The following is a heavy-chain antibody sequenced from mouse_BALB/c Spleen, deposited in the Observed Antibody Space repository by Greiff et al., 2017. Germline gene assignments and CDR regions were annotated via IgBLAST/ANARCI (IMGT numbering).Heavy chain of an antibody. J-gene: IGHJ1*01. CDR2: INPYNDGT. D-gene: IGHD2-4*01. Sequence: VQLQHSGPELVKPGASVKMSCKASGYTFTSYVMHWVKQKPGQGLEWIGYINPYNDGTKYNEKFKGKATLTSDKSSSTAYMELSSLTSEDSAVYYCARDDYVQYWYFDVWGAGTTVTVSS. CDR3: ARDDYVQYWYFDV. CDR1: GYTFTSYV. V-gene: IGHV1-14*01.